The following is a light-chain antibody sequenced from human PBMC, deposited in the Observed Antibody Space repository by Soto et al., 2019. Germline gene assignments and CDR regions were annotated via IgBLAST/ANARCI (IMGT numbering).Light chain of an antibody. CDR1: TSNLGAGYD. Sequence: QSVLTQPPSVSGAPGQRVTLSCTGNTSNLGAGYDVHWYQQLPGAAPKLVIFGNRNRPSGVPERFSGSKSGTSASLAITGLQAEDEADYYCCSYGGSSTLVFGGGTKLTVL. CDR2: GNR. J-gene: IGLJ3*02. V-gene: IGLV1-40*01. CDR3: CSYGGSSTLV.